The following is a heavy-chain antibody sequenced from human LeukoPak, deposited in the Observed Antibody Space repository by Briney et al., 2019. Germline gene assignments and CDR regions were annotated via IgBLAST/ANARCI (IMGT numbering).Heavy chain of an antibody. J-gene: IGHJ4*02. CDR3: ASSRVATIGFDY. CDR2: FDPEDGET. V-gene: IGHV1-24*01. Sequence: ASVKVSCKVSGYTLTELSMHWVRQAPGKGLEGMGGFDPEDGETIYAQKFQGRVTITADKSTSTAYMELSSLRSEDTAVYYCASSRVATIGFDYWGQGTLVTVSS. D-gene: IGHD5-12*01. CDR1: GYTLTELS.